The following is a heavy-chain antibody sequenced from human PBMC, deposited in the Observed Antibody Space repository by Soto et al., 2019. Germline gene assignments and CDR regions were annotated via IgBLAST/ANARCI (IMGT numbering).Heavy chain of an antibody. Sequence: QAQLVESGGGVGQPGRSLRLSCAASGFAFSSYGMHWVRQAPGTGLEWVAVISYDGSLQYYADSVKGRFTISRDNSKNMVLLQMSSLRAEDTAVYYCVSDRGYGHASVPYSWGQGTLVSVSS. D-gene: IGHD5-18*01. CDR3: VSDRGYGHASVPYS. CDR2: ISYDGSLQ. CDR1: GFAFSSYG. J-gene: IGHJ4*02. V-gene: IGHV3-30*03.